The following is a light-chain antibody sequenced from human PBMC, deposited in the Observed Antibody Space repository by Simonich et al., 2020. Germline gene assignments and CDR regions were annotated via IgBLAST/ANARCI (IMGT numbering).Light chain of an antibody. CDR3: YSTDSSGNHRV. J-gene: IGLJ2*01. V-gene: IGLV3-10*01. CDR2: EDS. CDR1: AFPKKY. Sequence: SYELTQPPSVSVSPGQTARITCSGDAFPKKYAYWYQQKSGKAPVLVIYEDSKRPSGSPERFSGSSSGTMATLTISGAQVEDEADYYCYSTDSSGNHRVFGGGTKLTVL.